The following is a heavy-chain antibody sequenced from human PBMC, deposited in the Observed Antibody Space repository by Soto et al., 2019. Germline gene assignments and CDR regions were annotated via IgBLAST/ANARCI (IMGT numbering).Heavy chain of an antibody. J-gene: IGHJ5*02. V-gene: IGHV4-59*01. Sequence: QVQLQESGPGLVRPSETLSLTCTVSGVSLNNFFWSWIRQTPGKGLAWIGYVSHGGPASYLSQGETTGYNPSLESRATISLDLPKNQFSLRLTSVTAADTAVYYCARDRGGITVSSKPLGEWFDPWGQGTLVTVSS. CDR2: VSHGGPASYLSQGETT. CDR3: ARDRGGITVSSKPLGEWFDP. CDR1: GVSLNNFF. D-gene: IGHD3-16*01.